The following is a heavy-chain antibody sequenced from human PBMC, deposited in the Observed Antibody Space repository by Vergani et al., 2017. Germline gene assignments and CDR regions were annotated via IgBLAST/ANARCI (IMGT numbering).Heavy chain of an antibody. CDR3: GRGSDNYN. CDR2: IKNTGDST. CDR1: GFTFSSHA. D-gene: IGHD5-24*01. V-gene: IGHV3-23*04. Sequence: EVQLVESGGALVQPGGSLRLSCAVSGFTFSSHAMSWVRQGHGQGLEWVSSIKNTGDSTHYADSVKGRFTISRDNSKNTLYLQMNSLRVEDTAVYYCGRGSDNYNWGQGTLVTVSS. J-gene: IGHJ4*02.